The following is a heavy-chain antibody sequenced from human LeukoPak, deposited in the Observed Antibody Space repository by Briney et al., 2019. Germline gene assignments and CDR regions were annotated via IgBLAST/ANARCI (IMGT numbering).Heavy chain of an antibody. CDR1: GFTFSRYD. Sequence: GGSLRLSCAASGFTFSRYDIHWVRQVTGKYLEWVSAIGTTGDTYYPGSVKGRFTISRENAKNSLYLQMNSLRAGDTAVYYCARAVAAARGVNYFDYWGQGTLVIVSS. D-gene: IGHD3-10*01. V-gene: IGHV3-13*01. CDR3: ARAVAAARGVNYFDY. CDR2: IGTTGDT. J-gene: IGHJ4*02.